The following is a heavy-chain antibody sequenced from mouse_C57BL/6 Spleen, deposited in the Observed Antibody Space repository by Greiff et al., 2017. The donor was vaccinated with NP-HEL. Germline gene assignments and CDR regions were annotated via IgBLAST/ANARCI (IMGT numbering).Heavy chain of an antibody. CDR3: ARSDGYYLFAY. D-gene: IGHD2-3*01. Sequence: QVQLKQPGAELVRPGSSVKLSCKASGYTFTSYWMDWVKQRPGQGLEWIGNIYPSDSETHYNQKFKDKATLTVDKSSSTAYMQLSSLTSEDSAVYYCARSDGYYLFAYWGQGTLVTVSA. CDR2: IYPSDSET. CDR1: GYTFTSYW. J-gene: IGHJ3*01. V-gene: IGHV1-61*01.